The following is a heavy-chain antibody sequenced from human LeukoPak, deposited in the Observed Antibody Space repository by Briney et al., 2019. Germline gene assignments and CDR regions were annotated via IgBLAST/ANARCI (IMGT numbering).Heavy chain of an antibody. V-gene: IGHV4-34*01. D-gene: IGHD6-6*01. J-gene: IGHJ5*01. CDR1: GGSFSGYY. Sequence: SETLSLTCAVSGGSFSGYYWSWIRQPPGKGLEWIGEINHGGSTNYNPSLKSRVTISVDTSKNQFSLKLSSVTAADTAVYYCARRLYSSSTYNWFDSWGQGTLVAVSS. CDR3: ARRLYSSSTYNWFDS. CDR2: INHGGST.